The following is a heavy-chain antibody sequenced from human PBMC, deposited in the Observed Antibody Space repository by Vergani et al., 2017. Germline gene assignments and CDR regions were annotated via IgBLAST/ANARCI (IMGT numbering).Heavy chain of an antibody. D-gene: IGHD3-22*01. Sequence: QVQLQESGPGLVKPSETLSLTCAVYGGSFSGYYWSWIRQPPGKGLEWIGEINHSGSTNYNPSLKSRVTISVDTSKNQFSLKLSSVTAADTAVYYCARSRRRTYYYDSSGYYPNWFDPWGQGTLVTVSS. CDR1: GGSFSGYY. V-gene: IGHV4-34*10. J-gene: IGHJ5*02. CDR2: INHSGST. CDR3: ARSRRRTYYYDSSGYYPNWFDP.